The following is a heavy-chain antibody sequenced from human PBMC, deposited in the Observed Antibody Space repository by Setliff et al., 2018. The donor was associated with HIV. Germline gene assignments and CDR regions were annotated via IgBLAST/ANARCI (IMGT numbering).Heavy chain of an antibody. V-gene: IGHV1-69*13. J-gene: IGHJ4*02. Sequence: SVKVSCKASGGTFSSYAISWVRQAPGQGLEWMGGIIPIFGTANYAQKFQGRVTITADEPTSTAYMELSSLRSEDTAVYYCARGKTWLRFLDYWGQGTLVTVSS. CDR2: IIPIFGTA. D-gene: IGHD5-12*01. CDR1: GGTFSSYA. CDR3: ARGKTWLRFLDY.